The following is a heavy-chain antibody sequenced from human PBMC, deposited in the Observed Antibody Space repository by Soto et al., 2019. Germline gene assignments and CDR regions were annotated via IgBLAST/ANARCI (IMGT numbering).Heavy chain of an antibody. CDR3: ARHRDSSSWYRLTNDAFDI. D-gene: IGHD6-13*01. J-gene: IGHJ3*02. Sequence: SETLSLTCTVSGGSISSSGYYWGWIRQPPGTGLEWIGTIHHSGATYYNPSLKSRVTISVDTSKNQFSLKLSSVTAADTAVYYCARHRDSSSWYRLTNDAFDIWGHGTMVTVSS. CDR1: GGSISSSGYY. CDR2: IHHSGAT. V-gene: IGHV4-39*01.